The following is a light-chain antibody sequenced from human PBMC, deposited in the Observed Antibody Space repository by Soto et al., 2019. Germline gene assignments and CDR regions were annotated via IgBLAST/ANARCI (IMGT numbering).Light chain of an antibody. Sequence: DIQVSQSPSTLSASEGDRVTITCRASQSINSWLAWYQQEPGKAPKLLIYDASSLQSGVPSRFSGSGSGTEFTLTISSLQPDDFATYYCQQYNIYSPWTFGQGTKVDIK. V-gene: IGKV1-5*01. J-gene: IGKJ1*01. CDR1: QSINSW. CDR2: DAS. CDR3: QQYNIYSPWT.